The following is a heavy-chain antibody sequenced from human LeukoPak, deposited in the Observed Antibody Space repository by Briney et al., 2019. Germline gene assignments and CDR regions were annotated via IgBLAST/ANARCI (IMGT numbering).Heavy chain of an antibody. D-gene: IGHD3-22*01. Sequence: SETLSLTCTVSGGSISSYYWSWIRQPPGKGLEWIGYIYYSGNTNYNPSLKSRVTISVDTSKNQFSLKLSSVTAADTAVYYCARVMFAMYYYDSSGYYFDYWGQGTLVTVSS. CDR1: GGSISSYY. CDR3: ARVMFAMYYYDSSGYYFDY. V-gene: IGHV4-59*01. CDR2: IYYSGNT. J-gene: IGHJ4*02.